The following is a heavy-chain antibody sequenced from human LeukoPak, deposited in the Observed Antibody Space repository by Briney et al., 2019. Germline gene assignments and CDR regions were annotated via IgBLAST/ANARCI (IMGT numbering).Heavy chain of an antibody. Sequence: SETLSLTCTVSGGSISSSSYYWGWIRQPPGKGLEWIGSIYYSGSTYHNPSLKSRVTISVDTSKNQFSLKLSSVTAADTAVYYCARMYSSSWYGVYYFDYWGQGTLVTVSS. CDR2: IYYSGST. V-gene: IGHV4-39*01. CDR3: ARMYSSSWYGVYYFDY. CDR1: GGSISSSSYY. D-gene: IGHD6-13*01. J-gene: IGHJ4*02.